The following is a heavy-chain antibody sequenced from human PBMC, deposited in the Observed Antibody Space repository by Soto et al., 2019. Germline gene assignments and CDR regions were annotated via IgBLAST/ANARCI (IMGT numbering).Heavy chain of an antibody. CDR2: IYYSGST. CDR1: GGSISSYY. Sequence: SETLSLTCTVSGGSISSYYWSWIRQPPGKGLEWIGYIYYSGSTNYNPSLKSRVTISVDTSKNQFSLKLSSVTAADTAVYYCAGSLRLPNWFDPWGQGTLVTVSS. V-gene: IGHV4-59*01. J-gene: IGHJ5*02. CDR3: AGSLRLPNWFDP.